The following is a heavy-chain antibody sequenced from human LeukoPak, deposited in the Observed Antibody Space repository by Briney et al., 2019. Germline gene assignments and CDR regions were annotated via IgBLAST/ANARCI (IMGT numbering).Heavy chain of an antibody. V-gene: IGHV4-38-2*02. CDR2: IYHSGST. D-gene: IGHD6-19*01. J-gene: IGHJ2*01. Sequence: SETLSLTCTVSGGSISGYYWGWIRQPPGKGLEWIGSIYHSGSTYYNPSLKSRVTISVDTSKNQFSLKLSSVTAADTAVYYCARDRAGIAVAGTYWYFDLWGRGTLVTVSS. CDR3: ARDRAGIAVAGTYWYFDL. CDR1: GGSISGYY.